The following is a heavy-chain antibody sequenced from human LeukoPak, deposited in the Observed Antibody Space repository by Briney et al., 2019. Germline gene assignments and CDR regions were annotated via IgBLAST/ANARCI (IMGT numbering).Heavy chain of an antibody. CDR1: GFTFSDHY. J-gene: IGHJ3*02. Sequence: RGSPRLSCAASGFTFSDHYMDWVRQTPGKGLEWVGRTRDKANSYTTEYAATVKGRFTISRDGQKNPLYLQMTSLKTEDTAVYYCARVGPPRSDAFDIWGQGTMVTVSS. CDR3: ARVGPPRSDAFDI. CDR2: TRDKANSYTT. V-gene: IGHV3-72*01.